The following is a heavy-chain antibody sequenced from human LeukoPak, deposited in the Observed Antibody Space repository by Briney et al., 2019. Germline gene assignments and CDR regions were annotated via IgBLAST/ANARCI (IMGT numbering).Heavy chain of an antibody. CDR3: ARVEWELLGLDY. D-gene: IGHD1-26*01. CDR2: INYSGST. CDR1: GSSISSYY. Sequence: SETLSLTCTVSGSSISSYYWSWIRQPPGKGLEWIGYINYSGSTNYNPSLKSRVTMSVDTSKNQFSLKLSSVTAADTAVYYCARVEWELLGLDYWGQGTLVTVSS. V-gene: IGHV4-59*01. J-gene: IGHJ4*02.